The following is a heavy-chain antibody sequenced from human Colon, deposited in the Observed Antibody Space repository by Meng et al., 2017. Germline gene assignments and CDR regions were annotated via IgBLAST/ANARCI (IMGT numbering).Heavy chain of an antibody. CDR3: VRSSGWVRTGFDP. V-gene: IGHV4-31*03. CDR1: GSISISGYY. CDR2: IYYSGIT. J-gene: IGHJ5*02. Sequence: QVQLQESGPGLVKPSQTLSLTCTVSGSISISGYYWSWIRQLPGKGLEWIGYIYYSGITYYNPSLKSRVTMSIDTSKSQFSLKLTSVTAADTAVYYCVRSSGWVRTGFDPWGQGTLVTVSS. D-gene: IGHD6-19*01.